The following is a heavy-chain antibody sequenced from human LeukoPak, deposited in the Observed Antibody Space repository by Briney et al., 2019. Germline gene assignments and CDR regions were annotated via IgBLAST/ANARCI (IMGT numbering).Heavy chain of an antibody. Sequence: SETLSLTCTVSGGSISSSSYYWGWIRQPPGKGLEWIGSIYYSGSTYYNPSLKSRVTISVDTSKNQFSLKLSSVTAADTAVYYCARGGAYYDILTGYYTSDAFDIWGQGTMVTVSS. CDR1: GGSISSSSYY. CDR2: IYYSGST. D-gene: IGHD3-9*01. V-gene: IGHV4-39*07. J-gene: IGHJ3*02. CDR3: ARGGAYYDILTGYYTSDAFDI.